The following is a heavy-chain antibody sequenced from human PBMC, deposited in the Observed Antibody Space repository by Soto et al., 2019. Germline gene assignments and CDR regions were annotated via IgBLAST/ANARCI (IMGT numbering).Heavy chain of an antibody. CDR2: ISYDGSNK. D-gene: IGHD5-12*01. CDR3: AKAPYSGYEIDY. V-gene: IGHV3-30*18. CDR1: GFTFSSYG. J-gene: IGHJ4*02. Sequence: QVQLVESGGGVVQPGRSLRLSCAASGFTFSSYGMHWVRQAPGKGLEWVAVISYDGSNKYYADSVKGRFTISRDNSKNTLSLQMNSLRAEDTAVYYCAKAPYSGYEIDYWGQGTLVTVSS.